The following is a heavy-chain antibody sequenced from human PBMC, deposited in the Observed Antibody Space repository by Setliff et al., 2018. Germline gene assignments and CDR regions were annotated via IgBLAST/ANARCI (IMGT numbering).Heavy chain of an antibody. CDR1: GYTFAGYY. CDR2: INPNSGGA. D-gene: IGHD5-18*01. Sequence: ASVKVSCKASGYTFAGYYMHWVRQAPGQGLEWMGWINPNSGGANYAQRFQGRVTMTSDTSTSTVYMELSSLRSEDTALYYCARGGHIRYDYYYMDVWGKGTTVTVSS. V-gene: IGHV1-2*02. J-gene: IGHJ6*03. CDR3: ARGGHIRYDYYYMDV.